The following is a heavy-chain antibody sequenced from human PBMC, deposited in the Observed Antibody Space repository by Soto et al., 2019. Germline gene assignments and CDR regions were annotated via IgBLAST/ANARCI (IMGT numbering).Heavy chain of an antibody. Sequence: SETLSLTCAVSGGSISSGGYSWSWIRQPPGKGLEWIGYIYHSGSTYYNPSLKSRVTISVDRSKNQFSLKLSSVTAADTAVYYCARVEDSSSWSYYYYYGMDVWGQGTTVTVSS. CDR1: GGSISSGGYS. D-gene: IGHD6-13*01. J-gene: IGHJ6*02. CDR2: IYHSGST. V-gene: IGHV4-30-2*01. CDR3: ARVEDSSSWSYYYYYGMDV.